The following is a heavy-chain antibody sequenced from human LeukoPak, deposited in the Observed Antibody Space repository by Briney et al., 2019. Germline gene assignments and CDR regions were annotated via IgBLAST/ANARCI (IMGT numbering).Heavy chain of an antibody. CDR3: VKGFNWYFDL. V-gene: IGHV3-33*06. J-gene: IGHJ2*01. Sequence: GGSLRLSCVGSGFDFSDYSLNWVRQAPGKGLEWVAVIWYDGSIKYYADSVKGRFTISRDNSRNTVYLQMNSLRAEDTAVYYCVKGFNWYFDLWGRGTLVTVSS. CDR2: IWYDGSIK. CDR1: GFDFSDYS.